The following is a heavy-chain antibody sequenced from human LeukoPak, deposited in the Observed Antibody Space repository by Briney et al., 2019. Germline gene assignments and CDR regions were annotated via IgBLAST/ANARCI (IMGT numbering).Heavy chain of an antibody. D-gene: IGHD6-19*01. CDR2: ISGSGGST. Sequence: GGSLRLSCAASGFTFSSYWMNWVRQAPGKGLEWVSAISGSGGSTYYADSVKGRFTISRDNSKNTLYLQMNSLRAEDTAVYYCAKLEGGSGWYYYYYGMDVWGQGTTVTVSS. J-gene: IGHJ6*02. V-gene: IGHV3-23*01. CDR1: GFTFSSYW. CDR3: AKLEGGSGWYYYYYGMDV.